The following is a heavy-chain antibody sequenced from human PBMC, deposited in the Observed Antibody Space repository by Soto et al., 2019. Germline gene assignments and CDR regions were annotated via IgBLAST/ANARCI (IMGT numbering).Heavy chain of an antibody. V-gene: IGHV4-4*07. J-gene: IGHJ6*02. CDR3: ASGRLVSRYYGLDV. CDR2: IFTSGNT. D-gene: IGHD6-6*01. Sequence: SETLSLTCTVSAGSMNDYYWSWIRQPAGKGLEWIGRIFTSGNTNYNPSLRSRLTMSVDTSTNQVSPRLTSVTAADTAVYYCASGRLVSRYYGLDVWGQGTTVTVSS. CDR1: AGSMNDYY.